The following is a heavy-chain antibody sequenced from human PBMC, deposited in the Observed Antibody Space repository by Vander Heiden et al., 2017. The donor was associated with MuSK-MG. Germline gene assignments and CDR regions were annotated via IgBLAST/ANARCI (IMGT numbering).Heavy chain of an antibody. J-gene: IGHJ4*02. CDR1: GGSLRDFY. D-gene: IGHD3-22*01. CDR3: ARDERYFDSSGYYCYY. Sequence: QLQLQQWGAGLLQPSETLSLTCAVSGGSLRDFYWSGIRQSPGKGLEWIGEINDSGSTNYNPSLKSRVTISVDKSKNQFSLRLTSVTAADTAVYYCARDERYFDSSGYYCYYWGQGTLVTVSS. CDR2: INDSGST. V-gene: IGHV4-34*01.